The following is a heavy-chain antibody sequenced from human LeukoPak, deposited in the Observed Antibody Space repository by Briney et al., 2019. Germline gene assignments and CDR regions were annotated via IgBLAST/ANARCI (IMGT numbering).Heavy chain of an antibody. CDR2: ISYDGSNK. J-gene: IGHJ4*02. D-gene: IGHD3-3*01. Sequence: GGSLRLSCAASGFTFSSYAMHWVRQAPGKGLEWVAVISYDGSNKYYADSVKGRFTISRDNSKNTLYLQMNSLRAEDTAVYYCARTRVSGVVFYWGQGTLVTVSS. CDR3: ARTRVSGVVFY. CDR1: GFTFSSYA. V-gene: IGHV3-30*04.